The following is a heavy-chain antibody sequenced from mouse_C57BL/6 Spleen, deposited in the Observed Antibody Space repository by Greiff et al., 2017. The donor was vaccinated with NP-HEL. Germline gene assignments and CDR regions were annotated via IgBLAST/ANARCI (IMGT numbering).Heavy chain of an antibody. V-gene: IGHV14-1*01. D-gene: IGHD2-1*01. J-gene: IGHJ2*01. CDR3: TTARGNYGYYFDY. CDR1: GFNIKDYY. CDR2: IDPEDGDT. Sequence: VQLQQSGAELVRPGASVKLSCTASGFNIKDYYMHWVKQRPEQGLEWIGRIDPEDGDTEYAPKFQGKATMTADTSSNTAYLQLSSLTSEDTAVYYCTTARGNYGYYFDYWGQGTTLTVSS.